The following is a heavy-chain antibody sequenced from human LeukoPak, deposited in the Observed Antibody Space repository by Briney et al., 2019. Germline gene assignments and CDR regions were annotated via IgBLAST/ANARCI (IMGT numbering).Heavy chain of an antibody. J-gene: IGHJ6*02. D-gene: IGHD6-13*01. CDR1: GGSISSYY. CDR2: IYYSGST. Sequence: PSETLSLTCTVSGGSISSYYWSWIRQPPGEGLEWIGYIYYSGSTNYNPSLKSRVTISVDTSKNQFSLKLSSVTAADTAVYYCARTASTSIAAASGPDYYYYYGMDVWGQGTTVTVSS. CDR3: ARTASTSIAAASGPDYYYYYGMDV. V-gene: IGHV4-59*01.